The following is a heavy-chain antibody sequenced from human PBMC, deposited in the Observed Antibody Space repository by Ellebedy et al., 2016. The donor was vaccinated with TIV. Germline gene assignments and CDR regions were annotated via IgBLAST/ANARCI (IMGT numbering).Heavy chain of an antibody. CDR3: ARHQPDYSKRRNWFNP. CDR1: GGSFSGYY. D-gene: IGHD4-11*01. CDR2: INHSGST. Sequence: SQTLSLTXAVYGGSFSGYYWSWIRQPPGKGLEWIGEINHSGSTNYNPSLKSRVTISVDTSKNQFSLKLSSVTAADTAVYYCARHQPDYSKRRNWFNPWGQGTLVTVSS. V-gene: IGHV4-34*01. J-gene: IGHJ5*02.